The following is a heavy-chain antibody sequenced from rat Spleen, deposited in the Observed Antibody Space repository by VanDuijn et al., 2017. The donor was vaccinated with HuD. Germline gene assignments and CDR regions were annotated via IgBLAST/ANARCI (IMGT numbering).Heavy chain of an antibody. J-gene: IGHJ3*01. CDR2: IIYDGGNT. CDR3: ARANLSPPFSPFAY. D-gene: IGHD3-1*01. V-gene: IGHV5-17*01. CDR1: GFTFSDYA. Sequence: EVQLVESGGGLVQPGRSLKLSCAASGFTFSDYAMAWVRQAPTKGLEWVATIIYDGGNTYYRDSVKGRFTISRDNAKSTLSLQMDSLRSEDTAIYYCARANLSPPFSPFAYWGQGTLVTVSS.